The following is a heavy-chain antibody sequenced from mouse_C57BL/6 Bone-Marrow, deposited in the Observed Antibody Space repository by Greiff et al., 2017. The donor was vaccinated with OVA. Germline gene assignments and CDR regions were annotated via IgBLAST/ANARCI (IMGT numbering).Heavy chain of an antibody. CDR3: TNYYGSS. CDR2: IDPETGGT. CDR1: GYTFTDYE. D-gene: IGHD1-1*01. Sequence: QVQLQESGAELVRPGASVTLSCKASGYTFTDYEMHWVKQTPVHGLEWIGAIDPETGGTAYNQKFKGKAILTADKSSSTAYMELRSLTSEDSAVYYCTNYYGSSWGQGTLVTVSA. J-gene: IGHJ3*01. V-gene: IGHV1-15*01.